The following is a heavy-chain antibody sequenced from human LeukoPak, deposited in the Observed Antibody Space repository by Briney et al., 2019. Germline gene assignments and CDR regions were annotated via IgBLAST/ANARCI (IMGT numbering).Heavy chain of an antibody. Sequence: ASVKVSCKASGYTFTGYYMHWARQAPGQGLEWMGWINPNSGGTNYAQKFQGRVTMTRDTSISTAYMKLSRLRSDDTAVYYCARDRYGSGDYWGLGTLVTVSS. D-gene: IGHD3-10*01. CDR2: INPNSGGT. CDR3: ARDRYGSGDY. V-gene: IGHV1-2*02. CDR1: GYTFTGYY. J-gene: IGHJ4*02.